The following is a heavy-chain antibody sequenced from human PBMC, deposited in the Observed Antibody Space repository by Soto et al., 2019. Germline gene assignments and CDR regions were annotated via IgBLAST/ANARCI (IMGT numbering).Heavy chain of an antibody. V-gene: IGHV3-74*01. CDR2: ISADGRDT. CDR1: GFTVSNTL. Sequence: PGGSLRLSCAASGFTVSNTLMHWVRQSPGKGLVWVSRISADGRDTSYADSVRGRFTISRDNAENTLYLQMKSLGAEDTAVYYCATGVSCGGNICGGLHRSWGQGTLVTVSS. D-gene: IGHD2-21*01. CDR3: ATGVSCGGNICGGLHRS. J-gene: IGHJ5*02.